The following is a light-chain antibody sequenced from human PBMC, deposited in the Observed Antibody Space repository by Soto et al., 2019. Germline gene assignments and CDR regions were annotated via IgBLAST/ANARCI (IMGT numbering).Light chain of an antibody. CDR3: QQRSNWPPALT. CDR1: QTITT. J-gene: IGKJ4*01. V-gene: IGKV3-11*01. Sequence: EIILTQSPGTLSLNTGERATLSYRASQTITTLAWYQRKPGQAPRLLIYRVSSRATGVPDRFSGSGSGTDYTLTISSLEPEDFAVYYCQQRSNWPPALTFGGRTNVDI. CDR2: RVS.